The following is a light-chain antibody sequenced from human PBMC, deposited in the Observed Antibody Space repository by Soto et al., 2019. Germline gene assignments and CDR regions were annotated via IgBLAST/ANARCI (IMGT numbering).Light chain of an antibody. V-gene: IGKV2-24*01. CDR1: QSLVYSDGNTY. CDR2: QIC. Sequence: DIVLTQTPLSSPVTLGQPASISCRSSQSLVYSDGNTYLSWLQQRQGQPPRLLIYQICNRFSGVPDRFSGSGAGTDFTLKISRVEAEDVGVYSCVQFSHFPRTFGQGTKVEIK. J-gene: IGKJ1*01. CDR3: VQFSHFPRT.